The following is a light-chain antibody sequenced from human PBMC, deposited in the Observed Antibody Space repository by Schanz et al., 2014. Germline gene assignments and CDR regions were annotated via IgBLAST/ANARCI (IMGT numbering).Light chain of an antibody. CDR3: QQYGSSPPSIT. V-gene: IGKV3-20*01. J-gene: IGKJ5*01. CDR1: QRVTSY. CDR2: GSS. Sequence: EIVLTQSPATLSLSPGEKATLSCRASQRVTSYVAWYQHKNGQAPRLLIYGSSSRATGIPDRFSGSGSGTDFTLTISRLEPEDFAVYYCQQYGSSPPSITFGQGTRLDIK.